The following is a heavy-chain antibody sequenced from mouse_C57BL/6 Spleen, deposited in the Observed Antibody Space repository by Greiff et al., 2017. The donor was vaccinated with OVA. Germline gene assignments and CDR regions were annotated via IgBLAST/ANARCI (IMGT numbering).Heavy chain of an antibody. CDR2: IDPSDSYT. V-gene: IGHV1-59*01. CDR3: ARDYGSSYLYYFDY. CDR1: GYTFTSYG. D-gene: IGHD1-1*01. J-gene: IGHJ2*01. Sequence: QVQLKQPGAELVRPGTSVKLSCKASGYTFTSYGMHWVKQRPGQGLEWIGVIDPSDSYTNYNQKFKGKATLTVDTSSSTAYMQLSSLTSEGSAVDYCARDYGSSYLYYFDYWGQGTTLTVSS.